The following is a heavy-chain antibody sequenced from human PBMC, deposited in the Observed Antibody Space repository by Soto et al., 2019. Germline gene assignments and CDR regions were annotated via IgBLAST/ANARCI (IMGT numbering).Heavy chain of an antibody. CDR3: ATRSGYYGSGSYWYFDY. V-gene: IGHV1-24*01. CDR1: GYTLTELS. Sequence: GASVKVSCKVSGYTLTELSMHWVRQAPGKGLEWMGGFDPEDGETIYAQKFQGRVTMTEDTSTDTAYMELSSLRSEDTAVYYCATRSGYYGSGSYWYFDYWGQGTLVTVSS. CDR2: FDPEDGET. J-gene: IGHJ4*02. D-gene: IGHD3-10*01.